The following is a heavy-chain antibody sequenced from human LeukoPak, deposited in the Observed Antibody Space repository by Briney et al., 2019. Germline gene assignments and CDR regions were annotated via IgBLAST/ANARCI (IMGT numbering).Heavy chain of an antibody. CDR2: INTDGTTT. CDR3: ATAGNYRFDY. J-gene: IGHJ4*02. Sequence: PGGSLRLSCVVSEFTFSSLWMHWVRQAPGQGLVWVSRINTDGTTTNYADSVKGRFTISGDNAKNTLYLQMNSLRADDTAVYYCATAGNYRFDYWGQGTLVTVSS. D-gene: IGHD5-24*01. CDR1: EFTFSSLW. V-gene: IGHV3-74*01.